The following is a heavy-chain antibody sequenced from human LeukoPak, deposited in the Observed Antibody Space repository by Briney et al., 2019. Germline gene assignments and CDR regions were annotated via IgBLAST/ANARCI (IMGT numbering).Heavy chain of an antibody. D-gene: IGHD6-6*01. CDR1: GGTFSSYA. V-gene: IGHV1-69*13. CDR3: ARYSSSGSYYYYYMDV. J-gene: IGHJ6*03. CDR2: IIPIFGTA. Sequence: ASVKVSCKASGGTFSSYAISWVRQAPGQGLEWMGGIIPIFGTANYAQKFQGRVTITADESTSTAYMELNSLRSEDTVVYYCARYSSSGSYYYYYMDVWGKGTTVTVSS.